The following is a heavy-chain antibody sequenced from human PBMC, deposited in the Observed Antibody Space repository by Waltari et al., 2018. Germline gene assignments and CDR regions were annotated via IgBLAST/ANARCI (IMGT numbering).Heavy chain of an antibody. J-gene: IGHJ4*02. V-gene: IGHV3-74*01. Sequence: QLVESGGGLVQPGGSLKLSCDAPGFTLRNYWLHWVRQAPGKGLLSVAHINTYGSITNYADSVKGRFTISRDNAKNTLFLQMNSLRAEDTALYYCVLYSSEVLGDCWGRGTLVTVSS. D-gene: IGHD6-25*01. CDR3: VLYSSEVLGDC. CDR2: INTYGSIT. CDR1: GFTLRNYW.